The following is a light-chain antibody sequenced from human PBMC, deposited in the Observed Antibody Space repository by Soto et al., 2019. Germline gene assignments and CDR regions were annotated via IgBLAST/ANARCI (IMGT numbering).Light chain of an antibody. CDR3: QPYNNWPLT. CDR1: QSLNRW. V-gene: IGKV1-5*01. CDR2: DTS. Sequence: DIEMSQSPSSLSASLGDRVTSTCRASQSLNRWLAWYQQKPGKAPKLLIYDTSTRATGVPARFSGSRSGPEFTLTINSLQSEDFAIYYCQPYNNWPLTFGGGTKVDIK. J-gene: IGKJ4*01.